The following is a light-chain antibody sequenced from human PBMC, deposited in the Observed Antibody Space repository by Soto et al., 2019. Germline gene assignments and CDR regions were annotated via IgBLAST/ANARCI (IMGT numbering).Light chain of an antibody. CDR1: SSDVGGYNY. J-gene: IGLJ2*01. CDR2: DVS. Sequence: QSVLTQPASVSGSPGQSITISCTGTSSDVGGYNYVSWYQHHPGKAPKLMIYDVSNRPSGVSNRFSGSKSGNTASLTISGLHAEYEADYYCSSYTSSSTVVFGGGTKLTVL. CDR3: SSYTSSSTVV. V-gene: IGLV2-14*03.